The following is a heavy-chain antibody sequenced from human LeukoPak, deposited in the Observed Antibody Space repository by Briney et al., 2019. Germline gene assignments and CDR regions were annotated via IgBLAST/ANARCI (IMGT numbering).Heavy chain of an antibody. J-gene: IGHJ6*03. D-gene: IGHD3-22*01. V-gene: IGHV1-18*01. CDR3: ARAGHYDSSGYYYYYYYMDV. CDR2: ISTYNGHT. Sequence: ASVKVSCKASGYIFTSYGISWVRQAPGQGLDWMGWISTYNGHTNYAQKFQGRVTITADKSTSTAYMELSSLRSEDTAVYYCARAGHYDSSGYYYYYYYMDVWGKGTTVTVSS. CDR1: GYIFTSYG.